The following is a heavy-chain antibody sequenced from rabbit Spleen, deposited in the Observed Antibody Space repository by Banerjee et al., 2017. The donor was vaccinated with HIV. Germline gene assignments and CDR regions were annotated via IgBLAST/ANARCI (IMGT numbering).Heavy chain of an antibody. V-gene: IGHV1S40*01. CDR3: ARGSAAMTMVITGFYFNL. Sequence: QSLEESGGDRDKPGASLTLTCTASGFSFSNSYYMCWVRQAPGKGLECIACIYGGSGGSTWYASWAKGRFTISKPSSTTVTLQLTSLTAADTATYFCARGSAAMTMVITGFYFNLWGQGTLVTVS. J-gene: IGHJ4*01. CDR1: GFSFSNSYY. D-gene: IGHD2-1*01. CDR2: IYGGSGGST.